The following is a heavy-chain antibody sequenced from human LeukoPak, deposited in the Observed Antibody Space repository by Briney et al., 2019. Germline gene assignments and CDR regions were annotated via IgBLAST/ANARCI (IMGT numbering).Heavy chain of an antibody. CDR3: ARINGIAAAGNWFDP. CDR2: IYYSGST. CDR1: GGSVTGYY. V-gene: IGHV4-59*02. Sequence: PSETLSLTCTVSGGSVTGYYWSWIRQPPGKGLEWIGYIYYSGSTNYNPSLKSRVTISVDTSKNQFSLKLSSVTAADTAVYYCARINGIAAAGNWFDPWGQGTLVTVSS. J-gene: IGHJ5*02. D-gene: IGHD6-13*01.